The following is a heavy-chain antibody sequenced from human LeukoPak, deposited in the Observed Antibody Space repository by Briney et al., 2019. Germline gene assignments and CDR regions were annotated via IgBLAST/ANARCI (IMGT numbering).Heavy chain of an antibody. CDR1: GFTFSSYG. CDR3: ANLNGGNSASLDY. CDR2: IRYDGSNK. J-gene: IGHJ4*02. Sequence: PGGSLRLSCAASGFTFSSYGMHWVRQAPGKGLEWVAFIRYDGSNKYYADSVKGRFTISRDNSKNTLYLQMNSLRTEDTAVCYCANLNGGNSASLDYWGQGTLVTVSS. V-gene: IGHV3-30*02. D-gene: IGHD4-23*01.